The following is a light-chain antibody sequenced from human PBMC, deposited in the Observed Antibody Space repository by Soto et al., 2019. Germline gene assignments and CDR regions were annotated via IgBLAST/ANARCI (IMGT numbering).Light chain of an antibody. CDR2: GAS. J-gene: IGKJ4*01. CDR3: QQYQSLT. V-gene: IGKV3-20*01. CDR1: QSVSSSY. Sequence: EIVLTQSPAILALSPVDRATLSCRASQSVSSSYLAWYQHKPGQAPRLLIHGASSRVTGIPDRFSGSGSGTDFTLTITRLEPEDFAVYYCQQYQSLTFGGGTKVDIK.